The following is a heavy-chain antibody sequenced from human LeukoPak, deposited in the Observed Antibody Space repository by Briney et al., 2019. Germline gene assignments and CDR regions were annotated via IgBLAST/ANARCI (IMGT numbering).Heavy chain of an antibody. V-gene: IGHV1-2*06. J-gene: IGHJ4*02. Sequence: GASVKVSCKTSGYTFIGYYMHWVRQAPGQGLEWMGRFNPNTGGTSYAQKFQDRVTMTRDTSISTAYMEVSRLRSDDTAVYYCARSLCGDYFFDYWGQGTLVTVSS. D-gene: IGHD6-25*01. CDR2: FNPNTGGT. CDR3: ARSLCGDYFFDY. CDR1: GYTFIGYY.